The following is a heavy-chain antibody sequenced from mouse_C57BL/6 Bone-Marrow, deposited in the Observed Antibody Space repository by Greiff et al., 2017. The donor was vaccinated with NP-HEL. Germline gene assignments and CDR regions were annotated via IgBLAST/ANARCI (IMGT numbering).Heavy chain of an antibody. CDR3: ARGVLTDFDY. D-gene: IGHD4-1*01. CDR2: IDPSDSYT. V-gene: IGHV1-50*01. J-gene: IGHJ2*01. CDR1: GYTFTSYW. Sequence: QVQLQQPGAELVKPGASVKLSCKASGYTFTSYWMQWVKQRPGQGLEWIGEIDPSDSYTNYNQKFKGKATLTVDKSSSTAYMQLSSLTSEDSAVYYCARGVLTDFDYWGQVTTLTVSS.